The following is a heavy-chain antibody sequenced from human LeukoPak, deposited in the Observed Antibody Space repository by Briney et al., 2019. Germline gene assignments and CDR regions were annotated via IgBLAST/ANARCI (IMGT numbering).Heavy chain of an antibody. CDR3: ATGRAFDI. J-gene: IGHJ3*02. CDR1: GFTFSSYA. Sequence: GGSLRLSCAASGFTFSSYAMSWVRQAPGKGLEWVGRIKSIPDGGTIDYAAPVKGRFIISREDSKNTVYLQMNSLKTEDTALYYCATGRAFDIWGQGTKVTVSS. CDR2: IKSIPDGGTI. V-gene: IGHV3-15*01.